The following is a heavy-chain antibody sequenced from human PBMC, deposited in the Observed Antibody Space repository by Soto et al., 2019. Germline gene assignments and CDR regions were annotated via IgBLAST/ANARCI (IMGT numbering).Heavy chain of an antibody. D-gene: IGHD3-10*01. V-gene: IGHV1-69*01. CDR3: AREPFGRFDP. Sequence: QMQLVQSGPEVKKPVSSVKVSCKASGDSFGSYAVSWVRQAPGQGLEWMGAIIPVFGTTNYTQKFQGRVTITADDSTTTAYMELSSLRSDDTAVYYCAREPFGRFDPGVQGTLVTVSS. CDR1: GDSFGSYA. CDR2: IIPVFGTT. J-gene: IGHJ5*02.